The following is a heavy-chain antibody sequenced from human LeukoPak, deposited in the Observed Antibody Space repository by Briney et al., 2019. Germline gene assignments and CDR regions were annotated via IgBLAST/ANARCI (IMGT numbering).Heavy chain of an antibody. CDR3: ARAGGLRGAFDI. CDR2: INWNGGSR. CDR1: GFTFDDYG. V-gene: IGHV3-20*04. J-gene: IGHJ3*02. D-gene: IGHD4-17*01. Sequence: GGSLRLXCAASGFTFDDYGMSWVRQAPGEGLEWVSGINWNGGSRGYADSVKGRFTISRDNAKNSLYLQMNSLRAEDTALYYCARAGGLRGAFDIWGQGTMVTVSS.